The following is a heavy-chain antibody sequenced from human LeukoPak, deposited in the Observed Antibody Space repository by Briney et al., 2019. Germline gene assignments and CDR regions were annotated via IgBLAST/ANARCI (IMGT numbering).Heavy chain of an antibody. V-gene: IGHV3-74*01. CDR2: INSDGSRT. J-gene: IGHJ2*01. D-gene: IGHD3-16*01. CDR1: GFTFSSYW. Sequence: GGSLRLSCAASGFTFSSYWMHWVRQTPEKGLGWVSHINSDGSRTHYADSVKGRFTISKDNAKNTLYLQMNSLRAEDTAVYSCARGPLGDWYFDLWGRGTLVAVSS. CDR3: ARGPLGDWYFDL.